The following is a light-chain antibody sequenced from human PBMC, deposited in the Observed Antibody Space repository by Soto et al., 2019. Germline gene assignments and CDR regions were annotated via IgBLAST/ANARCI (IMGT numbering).Light chain of an antibody. CDR2: DVS. CDR3: NSYTRSGVYV. V-gene: IGLV2-14*01. J-gene: IGLJ1*01. CDR1: SSDVGGYNA. Sequence: ALTQPASVSGSPGQSITISCTGTSSDVGGYNAVSWYQQHPGRAPKLMIYDVSNRPSGISNRFSGSKSGSTASLTISGLQAEDDADYYCNSYTRSGVYVFGAGTKVTVL.